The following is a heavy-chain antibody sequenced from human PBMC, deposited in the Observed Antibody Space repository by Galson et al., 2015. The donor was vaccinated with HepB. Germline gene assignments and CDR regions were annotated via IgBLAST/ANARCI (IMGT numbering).Heavy chain of an antibody. J-gene: IGHJ6*02. CDR3: ARVLRFLEWSEIEEFGYGMDV. Sequence: TLSLTCTVSGGSISSGSYYWSWIRQPAGKGLEWIGRIYTSGSTNYNPSLKSRVTISVDTSKNQFSLKLSSVTAADTAVYYCARVLRFLEWSEIEEFGYGMDVWGQGTTVTVSS. CDR2: IYTSGST. CDR1: GGSISSGSYY. V-gene: IGHV4-61*02. D-gene: IGHD3-3*01.